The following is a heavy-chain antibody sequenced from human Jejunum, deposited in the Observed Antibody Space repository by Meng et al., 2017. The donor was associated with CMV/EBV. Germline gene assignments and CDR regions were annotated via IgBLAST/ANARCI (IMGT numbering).Heavy chain of an antibody. CDR3: ARGAGVSAREGFDY. CDR2: IYSSDTN. CDR1: GGFFNNYC. V-gene: IGHV4-4*07. Sequence: GPGLVQPSTRSASDASASGGFFNNYCWSWIRQFCGNGLEWIGRIYSSDTNNYHPSIASRVNRSLDKSKNHFSLTVRSVTTADTATDYCARGAGVSAREGFDYWGQGTLVTVSS. D-gene: IGHD3-10*01. J-gene: IGHJ4*02.